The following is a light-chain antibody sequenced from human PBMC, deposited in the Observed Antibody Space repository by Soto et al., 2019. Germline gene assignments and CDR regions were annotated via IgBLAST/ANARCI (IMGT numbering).Light chain of an antibody. CDR3: QQYGTSPAT. J-gene: IGKJ1*01. V-gene: IGKV3-20*01. Sequence: EIVMRQSPATLAVSAWERATLSCRASQSVSNNFLAWYQQRPAQAPRLLIHGASTRATGITDRFSGSVSGTDFTLIISGLEPEDFAVYYCQQYGTSPATFGQGTKVDIK. CDR2: GAS. CDR1: QSVSNNF.